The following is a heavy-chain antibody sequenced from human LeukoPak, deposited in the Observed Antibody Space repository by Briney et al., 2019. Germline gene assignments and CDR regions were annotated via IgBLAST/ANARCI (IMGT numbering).Heavy chain of an antibody. CDR2: ISAYNGNT. V-gene: IGHV1-18*01. Sequence: GASVKVSCKASGYTFTSYGISWVRQAPGQGLEWMGWISAYNGNTNYVPTLQGSVIITTDTSTSTAYMELRSLISDDTAVYYCARDSITMVRGVIISFDYWGQGTLVTVSS. CDR3: ARDSITMVRGVIISFDY. D-gene: IGHD3-10*01. CDR1: GYTFTSYG. J-gene: IGHJ4*02.